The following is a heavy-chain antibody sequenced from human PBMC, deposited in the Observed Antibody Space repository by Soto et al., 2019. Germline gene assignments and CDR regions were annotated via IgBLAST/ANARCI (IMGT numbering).Heavy chain of an antibody. J-gene: IGHJ2*01. Sequence: QVQLVESGGGLVKPGGSLRLSCAASGFTFSDYYMSWIRQAPGKGLEWVSYINSSSTYTNYADSVKGRLTISSDNAKNSLYLQMNSLRAEDTAVYYCARIIAAAGGRRYFDLWGHGTLVTVSS. CDR3: ARIIAAAGGRRYFDL. V-gene: IGHV3-11*05. D-gene: IGHD6-13*01. CDR2: INSSSTYT. CDR1: GFTFSDYY.